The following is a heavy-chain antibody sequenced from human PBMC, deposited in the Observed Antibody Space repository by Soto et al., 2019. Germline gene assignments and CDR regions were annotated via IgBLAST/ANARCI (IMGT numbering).Heavy chain of an antibody. CDR2: IWYDGSNK. D-gene: IGHD1-7*01. Sequence: QEQLAESGGGVVQPGRSLRLSCAASGSIFSGYGMHWVRQAPGKGLEWVAVIWYDGSNKYYADSVKGRFTISRDNSKNMLYLQMDSLRAEDTAVYYCARDGIGGTAVRGFCDYWGQGTLVTVSS. V-gene: IGHV3-33*01. CDR3: ARDGIGGTAVRGFCDY. CDR1: GSIFSGYG. J-gene: IGHJ4*02.